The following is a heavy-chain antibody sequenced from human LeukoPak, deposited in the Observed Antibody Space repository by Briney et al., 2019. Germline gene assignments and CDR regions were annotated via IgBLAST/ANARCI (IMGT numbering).Heavy chain of an antibody. CDR3: ARLDRSYYFDY. CDR1: GGSISSSSYY. CDR2: IYYSGST. J-gene: IGHJ4*02. Sequence: SETLSLTCTVSGGSISSSSYYWGWIRQPPGKGLEWIGSIYYSGSTCYNPSLKSRVTISVDTSKNQFSLKLSSVTAADTAVYYCARLDRSYYFDYWGQGTLVTVSS. D-gene: IGHD2-2*03. V-gene: IGHV4-39*01.